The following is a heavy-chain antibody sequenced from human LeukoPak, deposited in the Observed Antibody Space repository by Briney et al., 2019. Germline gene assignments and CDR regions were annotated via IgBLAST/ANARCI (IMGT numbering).Heavy chain of an antibody. J-gene: IGHJ5*02. Sequence: ASVKVCCKTSGYSFTDYYMHWVRQAPGQRLEWMGWINPNSGGTSSAQKFQGRVTMTRDTSITTVYMEVSWLTSDDTAIYYCARADRLHGGPYLIGPWGQGTLVTVSS. CDR1: GYSFTDYY. CDR2: INPNSGGT. CDR3: ARADRLHGGPYLIGP. D-gene: IGHD2-21*01. V-gene: IGHV1-2*02.